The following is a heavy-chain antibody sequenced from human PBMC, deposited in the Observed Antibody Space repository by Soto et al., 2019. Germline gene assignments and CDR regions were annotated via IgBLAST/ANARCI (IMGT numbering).Heavy chain of an antibody. D-gene: IGHD5-12*01. CDR3: ARDRSGYDYLDY. CDR2: INHSGST. CDR1: GGSFSGYY. V-gene: IGHV4-34*01. J-gene: IGHJ4*02. Sequence: SETLSLTCAVYGGSFSGYYWSWIRQPPGKGLEWIGEINHSGSTNYNPSLKSRVTISVDTSKNQFSLKLSSVTAADTAVYYCARDRSGYDYLDYWGQGTLVTVSS.